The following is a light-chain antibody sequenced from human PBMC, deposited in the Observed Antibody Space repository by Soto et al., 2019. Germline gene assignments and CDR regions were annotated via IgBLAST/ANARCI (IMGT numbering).Light chain of an antibody. CDR3: MQVLQTPYT. Sequence: DIVMTQSPLSLPVIPGEPASISCRSSGDLQRSHGYSYLDWYLQKPGQSPQLLIYLGSNRASGVPDRFSGSGSGTDFTLKISRVEAEDVGVYYCMQVLQTPYTFGLGTRLEIK. CDR1: GDLQRSHGYSY. J-gene: IGKJ2*01. CDR2: LGS. V-gene: IGKV2-28*01.